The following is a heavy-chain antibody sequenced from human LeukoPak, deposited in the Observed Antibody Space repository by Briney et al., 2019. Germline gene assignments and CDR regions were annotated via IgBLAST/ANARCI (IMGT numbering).Heavy chain of an antibody. Sequence: PGGSLRLSCAASGFTFSSYWMSGVREAPGEGVGWVANIKQDGGEKYYVDSVKGRFTISRDNAKNPLYLQRNSLRAEDTAGYYCAREDYSYNWNDGGYNSFDPWGQGTLGTASS. CDR2: IKQDGGEK. J-gene: IGHJ5*02. CDR3: AREDYSYNWNDGGYNSFDP. D-gene: IGHD1-1*01. CDR1: GFTFSSYW. V-gene: IGHV3-7*01.